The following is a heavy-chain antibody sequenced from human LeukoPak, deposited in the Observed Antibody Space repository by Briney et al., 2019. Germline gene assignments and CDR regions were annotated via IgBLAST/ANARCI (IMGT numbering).Heavy chain of an antibody. CDR2: ISFDANNK. CDR3: AKISGSYTPNFDY. CDR1: GFTFSTYG. Sequence: GRSLRLSCAASGFTFSTYGMHWVRQAPGKGLEWVAVISFDANNKFYADSVKGRFTISRDNSKNTLYLQMNSLRAEDTAVYYCAKISGSYTPNFDYWGQGTLVTVSS. D-gene: IGHD1-26*01. V-gene: IGHV3-30*18. J-gene: IGHJ4*02.